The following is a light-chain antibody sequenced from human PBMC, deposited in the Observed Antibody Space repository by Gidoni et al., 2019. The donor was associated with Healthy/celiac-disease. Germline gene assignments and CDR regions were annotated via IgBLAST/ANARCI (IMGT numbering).Light chain of an antibody. J-gene: IGKJ4*01. V-gene: IGKV6-21*01. Sequence: EIVLTQSPDFQSVTPKEKVTITCRASQSICSSLYWYQQKPDQSPKLLIKYASQSFTGVPPRFRGSGSGTDFTLTINSLEAEDAATYDCHQSSSLTLTFGGGTKVEIK. CDR3: HQSSSLTLT. CDR1: QSICSS. CDR2: YAS.